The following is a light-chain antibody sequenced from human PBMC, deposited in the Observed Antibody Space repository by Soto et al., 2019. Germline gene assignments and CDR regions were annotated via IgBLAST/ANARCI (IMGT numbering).Light chain of an antibody. CDR3: SSFASSNTWV. V-gene: IGLV2-8*01. CDR1: SSDVGAYNY. J-gene: IGLJ3*02. Sequence: QSALTQPPSASGSPGQSVTISCTGTSSDVGAYNYVSWYQQHAGKAPKLVIYEVTTRPSGVPDRFSGSKSANTASLTVSGIQAEDEADYYCSSFASSNTWVFGGGTKLTVL. CDR2: EVT.